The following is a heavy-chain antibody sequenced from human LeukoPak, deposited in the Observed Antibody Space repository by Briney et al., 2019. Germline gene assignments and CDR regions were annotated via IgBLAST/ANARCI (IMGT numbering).Heavy chain of an antibody. D-gene: IGHD2-2*01. J-gene: IGHJ5*02. CDR2: ISSSSSTI. CDR1: GFTFSSYS. Sequence: GGSLRLSCAASGFTFSSYSMNWVRQAPGKGLEWVSYISSSSSTIYYADSVKGRFTISRDNAKNSLYLQMNSLRAEDTVVYYCARDCSSTSCYDWFDPWGQGTLVTVSS. V-gene: IGHV3-48*01. CDR3: ARDCSSTSCYDWFDP.